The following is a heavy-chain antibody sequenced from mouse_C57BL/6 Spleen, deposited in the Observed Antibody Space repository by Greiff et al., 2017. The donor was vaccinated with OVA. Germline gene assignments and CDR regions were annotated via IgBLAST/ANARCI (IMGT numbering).Heavy chain of an antibody. CDR2: ISDGGSYT. Sequence: EVNVVESGGGLVKPGGSLKLSCAASGFTFSSYAMSWVRQTPEKRLEWVATISDGGSYTYYPDNVKGRFTISRDNAKNNLYLQMSHLKSEDTAMYYCAREGQYYGGYFDYWGQGTTLTVSS. J-gene: IGHJ2*01. CDR1: GFTFSSYA. V-gene: IGHV5-4*01. D-gene: IGHD1-1*02. CDR3: AREGQYYGGYFDY.